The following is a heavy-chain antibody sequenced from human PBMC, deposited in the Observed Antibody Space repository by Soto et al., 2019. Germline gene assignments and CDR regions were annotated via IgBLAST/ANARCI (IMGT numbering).Heavy chain of an antibody. CDR2: IIPIFGTA. Sequence: QVQLVQSGAEVKKPGSSVKVSCKASGGTFSSYAISWVRQDPGQGLEWMGGIIPIFGTANYAQKFQGRVTITADESTSTAYMELSSLRSEDTAVYYCARTGDIVLMVYAYYYYGMDVWGQGTTVTVSS. J-gene: IGHJ6*02. V-gene: IGHV1-69*12. CDR1: GGTFSSYA. D-gene: IGHD2-8*01. CDR3: ARTGDIVLMVYAYYYYGMDV.